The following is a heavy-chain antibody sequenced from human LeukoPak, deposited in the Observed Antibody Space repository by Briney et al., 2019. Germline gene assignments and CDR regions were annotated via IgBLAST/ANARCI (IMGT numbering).Heavy chain of an antibody. Sequence: PGGSLRLSCAASGFSFSMYSMSWIRQAPGKGLEWVSVISDNGAVTFYGDSVKGRFTISRDNAKNSLYLQMNSLRAEDTALYYCARGRPPADYWGQGTLVTVSS. CDR3: ARGRPPADY. V-gene: IGHV3-23*01. CDR2: ISDNGAVT. CDR1: GFSFSMYS. J-gene: IGHJ4*02.